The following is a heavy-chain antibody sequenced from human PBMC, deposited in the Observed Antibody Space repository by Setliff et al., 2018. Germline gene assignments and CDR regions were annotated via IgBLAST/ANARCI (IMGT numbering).Heavy chain of an antibody. CDR1: GGSITTSSYS. D-gene: IGHD5-18*01. CDR3: ARGLASIQLWSPNYFDY. V-gene: IGHV4-39*07. CDR2: IYHSGST. J-gene: IGHJ4*02. Sequence: PSETLSLTCTVSGGSITTSSYSWGWIRQPPGKGLEWIGNIYHSGSTNYNPPLKSRITITVDTSKNQFSLNLSTVTAADTAVYYCARGLASIQLWSPNYFDYWGQGTLVTVSS.